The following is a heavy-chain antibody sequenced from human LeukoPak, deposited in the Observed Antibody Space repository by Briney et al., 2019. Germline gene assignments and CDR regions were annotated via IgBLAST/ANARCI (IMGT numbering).Heavy chain of an antibody. CDR1: GFTFSSYA. V-gene: IGHV3-21*01. CDR2: ISSSSSYI. D-gene: IGHD6-6*01. Sequence: GGSLRLSCAASGFTFSSYAMSWVRQAPGKGLEWVSSISSSSSYIYYADSVKGRFTISRDNAKNSLYLQMNSLRAEDTAVYYCAGMSSIAALQHWGQGTLVTVSS. CDR3: AGMSSIAALQH. J-gene: IGHJ1*01.